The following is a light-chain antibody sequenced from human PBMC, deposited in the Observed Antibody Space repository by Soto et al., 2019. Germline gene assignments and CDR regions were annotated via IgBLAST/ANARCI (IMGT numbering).Light chain of an antibody. CDR2: DAS. J-gene: IGKJ4*01. Sequence: EIVLTQSPATLSLSPGERATLSCRASQSVSSYLAWYQQKPGQAPRLLIYDASNRATGIPARFSGSGSGTDFTLTISSLQPEDFAVYYCQQRSIWPKLTFGGGTKLEIK. V-gene: IGKV3-11*01. CDR3: QQRSIWPKLT. CDR1: QSVSSY.